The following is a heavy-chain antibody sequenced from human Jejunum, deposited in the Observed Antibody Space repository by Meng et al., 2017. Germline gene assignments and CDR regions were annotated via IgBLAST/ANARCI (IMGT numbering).Heavy chain of an antibody. CDR3: VKASGDSPNKNFDS. CDR1: GFSLSNFA. CDR2: ISGRGGST. J-gene: IGHJ4*02. V-gene: IGHV3-23*04. D-gene: IGHD1/OR15-1a*01. Sequence: VDVGEAGGGFEQRGGSLRLSCAASGFSLSNFAMNWVRQAPGKGLEWVSVISGRGGSTDYADSVKGRFTISRDSSKSTLYLQMNSLRAEDTAVYYCVKASGDSPNKNFDSWGQGTLVTVSS.